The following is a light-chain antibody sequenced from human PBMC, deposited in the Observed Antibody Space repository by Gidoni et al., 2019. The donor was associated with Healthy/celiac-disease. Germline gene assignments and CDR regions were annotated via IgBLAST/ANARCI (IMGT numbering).Light chain of an antibody. Sequence: DIQMTQSPSPLSASVGDRVTITCRASQSISSYLNWYQQKPGNAPKLLIYAASSLQSGVQSRFSGSGSGTVFTLTISSLQPDDFATYYCQQSYRTLFTFGPGTKVDIK. J-gene: IGKJ3*01. CDR1: QSISSY. CDR2: AAS. CDR3: QQSYRTLFT. V-gene: IGKV1-39*01.